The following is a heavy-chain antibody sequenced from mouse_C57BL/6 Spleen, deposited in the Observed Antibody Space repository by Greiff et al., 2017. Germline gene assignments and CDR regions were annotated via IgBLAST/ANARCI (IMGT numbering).Heavy chain of an antibody. D-gene: IGHD2-4*01. CDR2: IYPGSGNT. Sequence: QVQLKQSGAELVRPGASVKLSCKASGYTFTDYYINWVKQRPGQGLEWIARIYPGSGNTYYNEKFKGKATLTAEKSSSTAYMQLSSLTSEDSAVYFCARSHDYDLAWFAYWGQGTLVTVSA. CDR3: ARSHDYDLAWFAY. V-gene: IGHV1-76*01. CDR1: GYTFTDYY. J-gene: IGHJ3*01.